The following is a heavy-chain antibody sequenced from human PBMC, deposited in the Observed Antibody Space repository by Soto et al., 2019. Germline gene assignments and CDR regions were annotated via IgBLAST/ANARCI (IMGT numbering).Heavy chain of an antibody. D-gene: IGHD4-17*01. CDR1: GDSVSKYY. CDR2: IHTTRSP. J-gene: IGHJ5*02. CDR3: ARSPAYGDYANLDT. V-gene: IGHV4-4*07. Sequence: LSPTCTVSGDSVSKYYWNWIRQPAGKGLEWIGRIHTTRSPNYNPSLKSRVTMSVDTSKNQFSLKLNLTSVTAADTAVYYCARSPAYGDYANLDTWGQGTLVTDSS.